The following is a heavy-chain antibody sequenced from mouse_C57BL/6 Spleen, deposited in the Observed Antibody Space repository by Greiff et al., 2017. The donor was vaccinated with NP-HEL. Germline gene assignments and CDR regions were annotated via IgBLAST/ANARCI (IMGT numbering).Heavy chain of an antibody. J-gene: IGHJ2*01. CDR1: GYTFTSYW. D-gene: IGHD1-1*01. CDR2: IHPNSGST. CDR3: ALTTVKDYFDY. Sequence: QVQLQQPGAELVKPGASVKLSCKASGYTFTSYWMHWVKQRPGQGLEWIGMIHPNSGSTNYNEKFKSKATLTVDKSSSTAYMQLSSLTSEDSAVYYCALTTVKDYFDYWGQGTTLTVSS. V-gene: IGHV1-64*01.